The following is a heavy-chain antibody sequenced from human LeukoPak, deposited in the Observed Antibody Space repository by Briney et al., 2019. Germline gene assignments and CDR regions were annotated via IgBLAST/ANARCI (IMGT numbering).Heavy chain of an antibody. Sequence: GASVKVSCTASGYTFTGYYMHWVRQAPGQGLEWMGWINLNSGGTNYAQKFQCRVTMTRDTSISTAYMELSRLRSDDTAVYYSASDYYDNCGYYRRAYWGQGTLVTVSS. CDR1: GYTFTGYY. V-gene: IGHV1-2*02. J-gene: IGHJ4*02. CDR3: ASDYYDNCGYYRRAY. CDR2: INLNSGGT. D-gene: IGHD3-22*01.